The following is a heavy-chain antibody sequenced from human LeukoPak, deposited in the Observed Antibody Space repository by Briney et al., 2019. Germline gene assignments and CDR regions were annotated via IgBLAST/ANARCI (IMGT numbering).Heavy chain of an antibody. CDR1: GDSISSSY. CDR2: IYYSGST. CDR3: ARDRFRAFDI. V-gene: IGHV4-59*01. D-gene: IGHD3-3*01. J-gene: IGHJ3*02. Sequence: SETLPLTCTVSGDSISSSYWSWIRQPPGKGLEWIGYIYYSGSTNYNPSLKSRVTISVDTSKNQFSLNVTSVTAADTAVYYCARDRFRAFDIWGQGTMVTVSS.